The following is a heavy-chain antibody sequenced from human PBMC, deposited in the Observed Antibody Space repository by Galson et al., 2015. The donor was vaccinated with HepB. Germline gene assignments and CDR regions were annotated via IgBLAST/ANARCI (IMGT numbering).Heavy chain of an antibody. CDR1: GFTFSSSW. CDR3: ARDPFTIFGVESYYYGMDV. J-gene: IGHJ6*02. D-gene: IGHD3-3*01. CDR2: INSDGSST. Sequence: SLRLSCAASGFTFSSSWMHWVRQAPGKGLVWVSRINSDGSSTSYADSVKGRFTISRDNAKNTLYLQMNSLRAENTAVYYCARDPFTIFGVESYYYGMDVWGQGTTVTVSS. V-gene: IGHV3-74*01.